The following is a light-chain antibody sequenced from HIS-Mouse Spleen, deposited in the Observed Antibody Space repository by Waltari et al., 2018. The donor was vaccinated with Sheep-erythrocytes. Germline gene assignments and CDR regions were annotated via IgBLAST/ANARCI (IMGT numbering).Light chain of an antibody. Sequence: QSALTQPRPVSGSPGQSVPLTCAATSRAVGGYNYVSWYQQHPGKAPKLMIYDVSKRPSGVPDRFSGSKSGNTASLTISGLQAEDEADYYCCSYAGSYNHVFATGTKVTVL. CDR1: SRAVGGYNY. CDR2: DVS. J-gene: IGLJ1*01. CDR3: CSYAGSYNHV. V-gene: IGLV2-11*01.